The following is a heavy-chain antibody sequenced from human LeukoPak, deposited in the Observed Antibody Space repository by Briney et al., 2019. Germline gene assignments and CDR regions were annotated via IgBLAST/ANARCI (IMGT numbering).Heavy chain of an antibody. Sequence: GGSLRLFCAASGFTFSSYSMNWVRQAPGKGLEWVSSISSSSSYIYYADSVKGRSTISRDNDKNLLYLQMNSLRAEDTAVYYCARGTRQAVGGLFDPWGQGALVTVSS. CDR1: GFTFSSYS. D-gene: IGHD1/OR15-1a*01. CDR3: ARGTRQAVGGLFDP. V-gene: IGHV3-21*01. J-gene: IGHJ5*02. CDR2: ISSSSSYI.